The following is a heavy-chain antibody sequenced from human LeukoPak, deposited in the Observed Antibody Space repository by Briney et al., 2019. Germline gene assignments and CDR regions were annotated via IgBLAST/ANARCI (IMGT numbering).Heavy chain of an antibody. Sequence: GGSLRLSCAASGFTFSDYYMSWIRQAPGKGLEWVSYISSSGSTIYYADSVKGRFTISRYNAKNSLYLQMNSLSTEDTALYYCAKGSSWFDYWGQGTLVTVSS. V-gene: IGHV3-11*01. D-gene: IGHD6-13*01. CDR3: AKGSSWFDY. J-gene: IGHJ4*02. CDR2: ISSSGSTI. CDR1: GFTFSDYY.